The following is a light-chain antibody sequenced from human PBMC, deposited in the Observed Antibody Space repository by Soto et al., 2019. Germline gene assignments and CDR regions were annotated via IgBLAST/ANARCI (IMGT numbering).Light chain of an antibody. CDR3: QQLNSYPRT. V-gene: IGKV1-9*01. J-gene: IGKJ1*01. CDR1: QGNNSF. CDR2: AAS. Sequence: IQLTQSPSSLSASVGDRVTISCRASQGNNSFVAWYQQKSGKAPKLLIYAASTLQSGVPSRFSGSGSGTDFTLTISSLQPEDVATYYCQQLNSYPRTFGQGTKVEIK.